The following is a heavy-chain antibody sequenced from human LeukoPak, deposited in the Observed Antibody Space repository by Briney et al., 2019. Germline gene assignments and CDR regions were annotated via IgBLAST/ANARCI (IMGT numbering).Heavy chain of an antibody. CDR1: IDSFSNYH. CDR3: ARGQGATVPQVGKNWFDP. Sequence: SETLSLTCAAYIDSFSNYHWNWIRQTPAKGMEWIGEVNESGGTNISPSLRSRVILSVDTSKDQFSLKFISVTVADTAIYYCARGQGATVPQVGKNWFDPWGQGTRVTVSS. J-gene: IGHJ5*02. V-gene: IGHV4-34*01. CDR2: VNESGGT. D-gene: IGHD1-26*01.